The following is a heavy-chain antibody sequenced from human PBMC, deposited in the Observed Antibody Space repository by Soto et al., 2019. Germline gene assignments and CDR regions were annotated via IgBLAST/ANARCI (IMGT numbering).Heavy chain of an antibody. J-gene: IGHJ3*02. D-gene: IGHD3-22*01. CDR3: ARHGVWGYYDSSGYYGLDAFDI. CDR2: IYYSGST. CDR1: GGSISSYY. Sequence: SETLSLTCTVSGGSISSYYWSWIRQPPGKGLEWIGYIYYSGSTNYNPSLKSRVTISVDTSKNQFSLKLSSVTAADTAVYYCARHGVWGYYDSSGYYGLDAFDIWGQGTMVTVSS. V-gene: IGHV4-59*08.